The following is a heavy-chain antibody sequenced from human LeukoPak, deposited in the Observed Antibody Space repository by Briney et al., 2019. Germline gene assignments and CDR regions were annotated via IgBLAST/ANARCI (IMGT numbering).Heavy chain of an antibody. CDR2: ISAYNGNT. CDR1: GYTFTGYY. D-gene: IGHD1-26*01. J-gene: IGHJ4*02. V-gene: IGHV1-18*04. Sequence: ASVKVSCKASGYTFTGYYMHWVRQAPGQGLEWMGWISAYNGNTNYAQKLQGRVTMTTDTSTSTAYMELRSLRSDDTAVYYCARAGVGATYFDYWGQGTLVTVSS. CDR3: ARAGVGATYFDY.